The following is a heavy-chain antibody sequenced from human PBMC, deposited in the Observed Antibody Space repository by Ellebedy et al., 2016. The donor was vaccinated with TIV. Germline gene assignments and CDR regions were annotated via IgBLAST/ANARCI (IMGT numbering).Heavy chain of an antibody. CDR2: ISGGGAST. CDR3: AKDRGSGWYENWFDP. J-gene: IGHJ5*02. V-gene: IGHV3-23*01. Sequence: LSLTCAASGFTFSSFAMNWLRQAPGKGLGWVSGISGGGASTNYADSVKGRFTISRDNSKNTLYLQMDSLRAEDTARYYCAKDRGSGWYENWFDPWGQGTLVTVSS. CDR1: GFTFSSFA. D-gene: IGHD6-19*01.